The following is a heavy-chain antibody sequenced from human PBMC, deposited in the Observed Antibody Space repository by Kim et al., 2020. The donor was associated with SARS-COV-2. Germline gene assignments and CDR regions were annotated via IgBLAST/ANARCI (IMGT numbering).Heavy chain of an antibody. Sequence: GGSLRLSCAASGFTFSNAWMSWVRQAPGKGLEWVGRIKSKTDGGTTDYAAPVKGRFTISRDDSKNTLYLQMNSLKTEGTAVYYCTTDPSPDFWSAIGTHACDVWGQGTMVTGSS. D-gene: IGHD3-3*01. J-gene: IGHJ3*01. CDR2: IKSKTDGGTT. CDR1: GFTFSNAW. CDR3: TTDPSPDFWSAIGTHACDV. V-gene: IGHV3-15*01.